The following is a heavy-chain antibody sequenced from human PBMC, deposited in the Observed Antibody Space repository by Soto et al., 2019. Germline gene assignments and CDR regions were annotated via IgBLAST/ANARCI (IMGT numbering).Heavy chain of an antibody. CDR3: ATGTGWYDAFDI. J-gene: IGHJ3*02. CDR2: FDPEDGET. Sequence: PSVKVSCKVSGYTLTELSMHWVRQAPGKGLEWMGGFDPEDGETIYAQKFQGRVTMTEDTSTDTAYMELSSLRSEDTAVYYCATGTGWYDAFDIWGQGTMVTVSS. CDR1: GYTLTELS. V-gene: IGHV1-24*01. D-gene: IGHD6-19*01.